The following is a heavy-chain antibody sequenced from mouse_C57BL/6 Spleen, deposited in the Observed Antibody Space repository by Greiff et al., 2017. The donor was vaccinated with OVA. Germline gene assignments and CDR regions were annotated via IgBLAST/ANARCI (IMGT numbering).Heavy chain of an antibody. CDR2: ISNGGGST. J-gene: IGHJ4*01. CDR1: GFTFSDYY. Sequence: EVKVVESGGGLVQPGGSLKLSCAASGFTFSDYYMYWVRQTPEKRLEWVAYISNGGGSTYYPDTVKGRFTISRDNAKNTLYLQMSRLKSEDTAMYYCARGGSRYYYAMDYWGQGTSVTVSS. CDR3: ARGGSRYYYAMDY. D-gene: IGHD1-1*01. V-gene: IGHV5-12*01.